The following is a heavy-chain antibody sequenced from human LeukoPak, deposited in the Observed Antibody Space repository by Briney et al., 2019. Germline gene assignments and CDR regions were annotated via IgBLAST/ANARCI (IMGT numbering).Heavy chain of an antibody. V-gene: IGHV4-59*08. CDR1: GGSISSYY. J-gene: IGHJ4*02. CDR2: IYYSGST. Sequence: SETLSLTCTVSGGSISSYYWSWIRQPPGKGLEWIGYIYYSGSTNYNPSLKSRVTISVDTSKNQFSLKLSSVTAADTAVYYCARLESPLVIIGYWGQGTLVTVSP. D-gene: IGHD3-9*01. CDR3: ARLESPLVIIGY.